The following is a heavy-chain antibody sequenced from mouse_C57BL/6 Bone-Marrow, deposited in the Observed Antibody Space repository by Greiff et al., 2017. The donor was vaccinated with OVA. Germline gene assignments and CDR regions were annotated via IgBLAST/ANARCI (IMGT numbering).Heavy chain of an antibody. J-gene: IGHJ3*01. D-gene: IGHD4-1*01. V-gene: IGHV1-69*01. CDR2: IDPSDSYT. Sequence: QVQLQQPGAELVMPGASVKLSCKASGYTFTSYWMHWVKQRPGHGLEWIGEIDPSDSYTNYNQKFKGKSTLTVDKSSSTAYMQLSSLTSEDSAVYYCARSWEGFAYWGQGTLVTVSA. CDR1: GYTFTSYW. CDR3: ARSWEGFAY.